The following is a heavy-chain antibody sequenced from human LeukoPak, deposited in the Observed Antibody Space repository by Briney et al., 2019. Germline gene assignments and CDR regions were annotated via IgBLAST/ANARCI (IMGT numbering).Heavy chain of an antibody. V-gene: IGHV3-23*01. J-gene: IGHJ4*02. CDR2: ISGSAGST. CDR3: TKRHDYYETSGYYPDFDF. Sequence: GSLRLSCAASGFTFDDYAMHWVRQAPGRGLEWLSAISGSAGSTYYADSVKGRFTISRDNSKNTLYLQMNSLRAEDTALYYCTKRHDYYETSGYYPDFDFWGQGTLVSVSP. D-gene: IGHD3-22*01. CDR1: GFTFDDYA.